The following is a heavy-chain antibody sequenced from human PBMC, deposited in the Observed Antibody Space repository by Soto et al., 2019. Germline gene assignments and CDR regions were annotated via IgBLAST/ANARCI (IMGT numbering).Heavy chain of an antibody. CDR3: ARVAPPQDY. J-gene: IGHJ4*02. CDR1: GFTLSDYY. V-gene: IGHV3-11*05. Sequence: QVQLVESGGGLVKPGGSLRLSCAASGFTLSDYYMSWLRQAPGKGLEWVSYISSGRSSTNYAASVKGRFTISRDSAKNSLYLQMNSLRAEDTAVYYCARVAPPQDYWGQGTLVTVSS. CDR2: ISSGRSST.